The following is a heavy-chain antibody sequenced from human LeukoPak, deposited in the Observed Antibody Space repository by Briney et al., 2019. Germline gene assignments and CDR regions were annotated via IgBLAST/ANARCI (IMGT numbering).Heavy chain of an antibody. CDR2: ISSSGSTM. CDR3: ARSGSTVGYFDY. D-gene: IGHD3-22*01. J-gene: IGHJ4*02. V-gene: IGHV3-11*04. Sequence: AGGSLRLSCAASGFIFSDYYMGWIRQAPGKGLEWVSYISSSGSTMYYTDSVKGRFTISRDNAKDSLYLQMNSLRAEDTAVYYCARSGSTVGYFDYWGQGTLVTVSS. CDR1: GFIFSDYY.